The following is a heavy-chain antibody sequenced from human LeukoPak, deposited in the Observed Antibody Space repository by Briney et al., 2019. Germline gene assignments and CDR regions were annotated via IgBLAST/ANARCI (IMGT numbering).Heavy chain of an antibody. CDR3: AGGFDSWKVGY. CDR2: IYYSGST. CDR1: GGSISSNDYY. Sequence: PSGTLSLTCSVSGGSISSNDYYWNWIRQHPGKGLEWIGYIYYSGSTNYNPSLKSRVTISKDTSKNQFSLSLNSLTAADTAVYYCAGGFDSWKVGYWGQGTLVTVSS. V-gene: IGHV4-31*03. J-gene: IGHJ4*02. D-gene: IGHD1-20*01.